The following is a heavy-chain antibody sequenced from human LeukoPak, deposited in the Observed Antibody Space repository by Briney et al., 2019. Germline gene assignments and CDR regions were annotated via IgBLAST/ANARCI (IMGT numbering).Heavy chain of an antibody. CDR3: ARDYGDYLGGYYYYYMDV. CDR1: GFTFSSYW. D-gene: IGHD4-17*01. V-gene: IGHV3-7*01. J-gene: IGHJ6*03. Sequence: PGGSRRLSCAASGFTFSSYWMSWVRQAPGKGLEWVANIKQDGSEKYYVDSVKGRFTISRDNAKNSLYLQMNSLRAEDTAVYYCARDYGDYLGGYYYYYMDVWGKGTTVTVSS. CDR2: IKQDGSEK.